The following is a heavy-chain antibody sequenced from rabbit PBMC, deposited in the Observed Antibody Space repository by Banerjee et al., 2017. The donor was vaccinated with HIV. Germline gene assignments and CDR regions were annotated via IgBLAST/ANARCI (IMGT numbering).Heavy chain of an antibody. J-gene: IGHJ6*01. CDR1: GFSFSSSA. CDR2: IDAGSSGST. CDR3: ARDTGSSFSSYGTDL. Sequence: QSLEESGGGLVQPEGSLTLTCTASGFSFSSSAINWVRQAPGKGLEWIARIDAGSSGSTYYASWAKGRFTISETSSTTVTLQLNSLTAADTATYFCARDTGSSFSSYGTDLWGPGTLVPS. V-gene: IGHV1S40*01. D-gene: IGHD8-1*01.